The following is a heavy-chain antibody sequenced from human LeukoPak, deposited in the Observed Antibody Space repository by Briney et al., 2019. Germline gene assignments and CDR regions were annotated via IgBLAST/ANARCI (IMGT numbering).Heavy chain of an antibody. Sequence: GGSLRLSCAVSGFTFSSRGMQWVRQAPGKGLEWVAFIRYDGSNKYYADSVKGRFTIPRDNSKNTLYLQMNSLRAEDTAVYYCAKKSYSSGRLGGQGTLVIVSS. CDR2: IRYDGSNK. CDR3: AKKSYSSGRL. V-gene: IGHV3-30*02. CDR1: GFTFSSRG. J-gene: IGHJ4*02. D-gene: IGHD6-19*01.